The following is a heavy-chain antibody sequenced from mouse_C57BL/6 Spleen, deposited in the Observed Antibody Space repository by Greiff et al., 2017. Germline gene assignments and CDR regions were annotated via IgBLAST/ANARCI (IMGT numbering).Heavy chain of an antibody. D-gene: IGHD2-12*01. J-gene: IGHJ4*01. CDR3: ARDGLRRGAMDY. V-gene: IGHV3-6*01. CDR2: ISYDGSN. Sequence: EVQLQQSGPGLVKPSQSLSLTCSVTGYSITSGYYWNWIRQFPGNKLEWRGYISYDGSNNYNPSLKNRISITRDTSKNQFFLKLNSVTTEDTATYYCARDGLRRGAMDYWGQGTSVTVSS. CDR1: GYSITSGYY.